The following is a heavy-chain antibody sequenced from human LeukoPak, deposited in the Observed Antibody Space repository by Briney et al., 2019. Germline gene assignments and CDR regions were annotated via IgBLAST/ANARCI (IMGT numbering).Heavy chain of an antibody. D-gene: IGHD1-26*01. V-gene: IGHV3-7*01. CDR2: IKGDESAR. CDR1: GFIVSSSY. CDR3: ARDVVGSLDY. J-gene: IGHJ4*02. Sequence: GGSLRLSCAASGFIVSSSYMSWVRQAPGKGLEWVANIKGDESARHQADSVKGRFTISRDNAQNLVYLQMNSLRGEDTAVYYCARDVVGSLDYWGQGILVTVTS.